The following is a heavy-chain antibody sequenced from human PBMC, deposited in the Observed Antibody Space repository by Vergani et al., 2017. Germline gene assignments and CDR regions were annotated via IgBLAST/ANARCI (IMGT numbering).Heavy chain of an antibody. CDR1: GYTFTSYD. Sequence: QVHLVQSGAEVKKPGASVTVSCKASGYTFTSYDINWVRQATGQGLEWMGWMNPNSGNTGYAQKFQGRVTMTRNTSISTAYMELSSLRSEDTAVYYCARGGGSYVYYYYYGMDVWGQGTTVTVSS. V-gene: IGHV1-8*01. J-gene: IGHJ6*02. CDR2: MNPNSGNT. D-gene: IGHD2-15*01. CDR3: ARGGGSYVYYYYYGMDV.